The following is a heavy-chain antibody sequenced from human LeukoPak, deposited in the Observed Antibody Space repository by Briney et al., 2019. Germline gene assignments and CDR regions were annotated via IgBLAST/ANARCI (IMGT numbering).Heavy chain of an antibody. CDR1: GGTFSSYA. V-gene: IGHV1-69*06. Sequence: GASVKVSCKASGGTFSSYAISWVRQAPGQGLEWMGGIIPIFGTANYAQKFQGRVTITADKSTSTAYMELNSLRAEDTAVYYCAKDASSTWHWGAFDIWGQGTMVTVSS. J-gene: IGHJ3*02. CDR2: IIPIFGTA. D-gene: IGHD6-13*01. CDR3: AKDASSTWHWGAFDI.